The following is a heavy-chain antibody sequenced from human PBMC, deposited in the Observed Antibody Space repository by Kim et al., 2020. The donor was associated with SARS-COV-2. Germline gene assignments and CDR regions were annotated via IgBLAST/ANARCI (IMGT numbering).Heavy chain of an antibody. CDR3: ARAGYYDSSGYLIDY. D-gene: IGHD3-22*01. Sequence: KLQGRVTMTTDTSTSTAYMELRSLRSDDTAVYYCARAGYYDSSGYLIDYWGQGTLVTVSS. V-gene: IGHV1-18*01. J-gene: IGHJ4*02.